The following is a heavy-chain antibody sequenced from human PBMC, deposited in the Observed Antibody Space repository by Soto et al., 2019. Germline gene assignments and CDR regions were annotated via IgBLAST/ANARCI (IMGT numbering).Heavy chain of an antibody. V-gene: IGHV1-18*01. CDR2: ISAYTDDP. Sequence: SVKVCCKASGNTFTNFGVTWVRQAPGQGLEWMGWISAYTDDPNYAQKFQGRVTMTIDTSTSTAYLDLRSLTSDDTAVYYCARVIPGAEAWFDPWGQGTLVTVSS. CDR1: GNTFTNFG. D-gene: IGHD2-2*01. CDR3: ARVIPGAEAWFDP. J-gene: IGHJ5*02.